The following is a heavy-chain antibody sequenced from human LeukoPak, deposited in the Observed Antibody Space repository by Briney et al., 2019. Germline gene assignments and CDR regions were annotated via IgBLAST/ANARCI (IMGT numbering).Heavy chain of an antibody. V-gene: IGHV3-21*01. CDR1: GFTFSSYS. CDR3: ARYLTSGSYSGY. CDR2: ISSSSSYI. Sequence: GGSLRLSCAASGFTFSSYSMNWVRQAPGKGLEWVSSISSSSSYIYYADSVKGRFTISRDNAKNSLYLQMNSLRAEDTAVYYCARYLTSGSYSGYWGQGTLVTVSS. D-gene: IGHD1-26*01. J-gene: IGHJ4*03.